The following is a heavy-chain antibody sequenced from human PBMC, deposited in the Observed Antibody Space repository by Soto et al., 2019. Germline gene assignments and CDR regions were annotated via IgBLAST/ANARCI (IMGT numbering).Heavy chain of an antibody. CDR2: LSGSGSST. Sequence: GGSLRLSCAASGFIFSRYAMSWVRQAPGKGLEWVSALSGSGSSTYYADSVKGRFTISRDNSKNTLFLEMNSLRVEDTAVYYCARGGSTVFMYYYIDVWGKGTTVTVSS. D-gene: IGHD2-2*01. CDR1: GFIFSRYA. V-gene: IGHV3-23*01. CDR3: ARGGSTVFMYYYIDV. J-gene: IGHJ6*03.